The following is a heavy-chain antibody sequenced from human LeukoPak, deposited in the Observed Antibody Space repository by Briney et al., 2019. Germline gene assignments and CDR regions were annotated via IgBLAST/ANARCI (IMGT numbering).Heavy chain of an antibody. CDR2: RNHNSCNA. CDR3: ARAIGIPDDAFDI. Sequence: ASVKVSCKASGYTFTSYDIKWVRQATGPGLESMGWRNHNSCNAGYAQKFQGRVPMPRPTSISTAYMELSRLRSEDPAVYYCARAIGIPDDAFDIWGQGTMVTVSS. V-gene: IGHV1-8*01. J-gene: IGHJ3*02. CDR1: GYTFTSYD. D-gene: IGHD3-16*02.